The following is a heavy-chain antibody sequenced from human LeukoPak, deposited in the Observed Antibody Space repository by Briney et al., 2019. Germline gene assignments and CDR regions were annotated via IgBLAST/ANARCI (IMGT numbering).Heavy chain of an antibody. J-gene: IGHJ4*02. CDR2: ISGSGSTI. V-gene: IGHV3-48*03. CDR1: GFTFSSSE. Sequence: GGSLRLSCAASGFTFSSSEMNWVRQAPGKGPEWVSYISGSGSTIYYADSVKGRFTISRDNAKNSLYLQMNSLRAEDTAVYYCARTPTWYDFWSGYYTGGFDYWGQGTLVTVSS. CDR3: ARTPTWYDFWSGYYTGGFDY. D-gene: IGHD3-3*01.